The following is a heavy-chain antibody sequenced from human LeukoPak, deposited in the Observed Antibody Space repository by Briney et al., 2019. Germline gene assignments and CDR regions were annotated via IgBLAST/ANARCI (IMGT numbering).Heavy chain of an antibody. Sequence: GGSLRLSCAASGFTFSSYAMSWARQAPGKGLEWVSAISGSGGSTYYADSVKGRFTISRDNSKNTLYLQMNSLRAEDTAVYYCAKDSPFEYSSTLFDYWGQGTLVTVSS. CDR1: GFTFSSYA. CDR2: ISGSGGST. D-gene: IGHD6-6*01. V-gene: IGHV3-23*01. CDR3: AKDSPFEYSSTLFDY. J-gene: IGHJ4*02.